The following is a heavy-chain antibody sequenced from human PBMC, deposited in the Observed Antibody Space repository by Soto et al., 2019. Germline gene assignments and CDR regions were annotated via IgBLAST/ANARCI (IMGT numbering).Heavy chain of an antibody. CDR1: GYSFPSYA. J-gene: IGHJ5*02. CDR3: ARHHGPMTEENGFEP. CDR2: ISAYTGHT. V-gene: IGHV1-18*01. D-gene: IGHD3-22*01. Sequence: QAYLVQSGAEVKKLGASVKVSCEDSGYSFPSYAFSWLRQARGQGLEWMGWISAYTGHTNYAQNFQGRITLTTDTPTSTAYMELRGLTSDATAVYYCARHHGPMTEENGFEPWGQGTQVTVSS.